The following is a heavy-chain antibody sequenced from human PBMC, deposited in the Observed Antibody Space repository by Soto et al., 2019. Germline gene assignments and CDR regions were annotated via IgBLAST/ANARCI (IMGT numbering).Heavy chain of an antibody. Sequence: TSETLSLTCTVSGGSISSGGYYWSWIRQHPGKGLEWIGYIYYSGSTYYNPSLKSRVTISVDTSKNQFSLKLSSVTAADTAVYYCARETMEGYCSSTSCLAFDYWGQGTLVTVSS. CDR3: ARETMEGYCSSTSCLAFDY. CDR1: GGSISSGGYY. J-gene: IGHJ4*02. D-gene: IGHD2-2*01. CDR2: IYYSGST. V-gene: IGHV4-31*03.